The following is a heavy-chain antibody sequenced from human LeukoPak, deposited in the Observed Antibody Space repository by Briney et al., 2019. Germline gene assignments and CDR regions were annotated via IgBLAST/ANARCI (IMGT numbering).Heavy chain of an antibody. CDR2: INHSGST. D-gene: IGHD6-13*01. V-gene: IGHV4-34*01. J-gene: IGHJ4*02. CDR3: AGDSSSWYGFDY. CDR1: GGSFSGYY. Sequence: SETLSLTCAVYGGSFSGYYWSWIRQPPGKGLEWIGEINHSGSTNYNPSLKSRVTISVDTSKNQFSLKQSSVTAADTAVYYCAGDSSSWYGFDYWGQGTLVTVSS.